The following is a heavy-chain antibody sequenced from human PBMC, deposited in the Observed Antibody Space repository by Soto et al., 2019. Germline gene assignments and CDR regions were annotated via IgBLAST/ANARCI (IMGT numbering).Heavy chain of an antibody. Sequence: QGTLKESGPVLLKPTETLTLTCNVSGFSLTNALVGVSWLRRPPGMALEWLAHIFSTGEKSYRPSLRSRLTISRETSKSRLVLTMTNVDPADTATYYCAVTTSHYLYGMDVWGQGTTVSVSS. CDR2: IFSTGEK. CDR1: GFSLTNALVG. CDR3: AVTTSHYLYGMDV. V-gene: IGHV2-26*01. D-gene: IGHD1-1*01. J-gene: IGHJ6*02.